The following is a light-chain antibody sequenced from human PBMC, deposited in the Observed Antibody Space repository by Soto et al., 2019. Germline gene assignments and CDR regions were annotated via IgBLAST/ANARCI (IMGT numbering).Light chain of an antibody. Sequence: DIVLTQSPLSLPVTPGEPASISCRSSQSLLHSNGNIYLDWYLQKPGQSPQLPIYLGSIRASGVPDTFSGSGSGTDFTMKITRVEAEDVGVYYCTQTIQAPRTFGLGTKVEIK. CDR3: TQTIQAPRT. CDR2: LGS. J-gene: IGKJ1*01. CDR1: QSLLHSNGNIY. V-gene: IGKV2-28*01.